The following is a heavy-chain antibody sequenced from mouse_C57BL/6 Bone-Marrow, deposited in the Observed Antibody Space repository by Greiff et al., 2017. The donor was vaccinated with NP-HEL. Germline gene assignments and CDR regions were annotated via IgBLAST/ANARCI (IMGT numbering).Heavy chain of an antibody. CDR1: GFTFSDYG. CDR2: ISSGSSTI. J-gene: IGHJ2*01. D-gene: IGHD1-1*01. CDR3: AKSSTYYGSSYAYFDY. V-gene: IGHV5-17*01. Sequence: EVHLVESGGGLVKPGGSLKLSCAASGFTFSDYGMHWVRQAPEKGLEWVAYISSGSSTIYYADTVKGRFTISRDNAKNTLFLQMTSLRSEDTAMYYCAKSSTYYGSSYAYFDYWGQGTTLTVSS.